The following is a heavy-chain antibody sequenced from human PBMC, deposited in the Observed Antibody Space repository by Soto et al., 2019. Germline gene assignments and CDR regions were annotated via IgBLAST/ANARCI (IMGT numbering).Heavy chain of an antibody. CDR3: ARGLREVDY. CDR1: GFTFTSYW. V-gene: IGHV3-7*01. CDR2: IKRDGSEK. J-gene: IGHJ4*02. Sequence: GGSLRLSCAASGFTFTSYWMSWVRQAPGKWLEWLANIKRDGSEKXXVDSVKGRXTISRYNSKNSXYLQIXSLRAEDTAVYYCARGLREVDYWCQGTLVTVSS.